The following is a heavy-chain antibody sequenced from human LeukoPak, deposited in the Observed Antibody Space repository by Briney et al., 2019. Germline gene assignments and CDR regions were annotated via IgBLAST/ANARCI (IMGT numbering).Heavy chain of an antibody. CDR3: ARDPGSQRVNRLARRGDY. Sequence: AASVTVSCKASGYTFTNFAMNWVRQAPGQGLEWMGWIDTNTGIPTYAQGSTGRFVFSLDTSVSTVYLQISSLQADDAAVYYCARDPGSQRVNRLARRGDYWGQGTLVTVSS. V-gene: IGHV7-4-1*02. J-gene: IGHJ4*02. CDR1: GYTFTNFA. CDR2: IDTNTGIP. D-gene: IGHD1-14*01.